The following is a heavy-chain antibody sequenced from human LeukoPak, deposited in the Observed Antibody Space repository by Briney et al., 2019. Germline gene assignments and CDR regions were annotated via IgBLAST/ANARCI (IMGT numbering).Heavy chain of an antibody. V-gene: IGHV3-23*01. CDR1: GFTFSSYG. Sequence: GGSLRLSCAASGFTFSSYGMSWVRQAPGKGLEWVSAISGSGGSKYYADSVKGRFTISRDNSKNTLYLQMNSLRAEDTAVYYCAKRVNSADIRYFDYWGQGTLVTVSS. J-gene: IGHJ4*02. D-gene: IGHD3-9*01. CDR3: AKRVNSADIRYFDY. CDR2: ISGSGGSK.